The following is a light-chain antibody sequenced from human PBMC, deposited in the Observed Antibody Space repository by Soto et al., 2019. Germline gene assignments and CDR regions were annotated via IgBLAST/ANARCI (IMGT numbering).Light chain of an antibody. CDR3: QQVDSFPLS. CDR1: QGISGW. J-gene: IGKJ4*01. V-gene: IGKV1-12*01. Sequence: IQVTQSPSSVSASVGDRVTITCRASQGISGWLAWYQQNPGKAPKLLIYAASSLQSEVPSRFSGSGSGTELTLTITSLQPEDCATYYCQQVDSFPLSFGGGTKVEIK. CDR2: AAS.